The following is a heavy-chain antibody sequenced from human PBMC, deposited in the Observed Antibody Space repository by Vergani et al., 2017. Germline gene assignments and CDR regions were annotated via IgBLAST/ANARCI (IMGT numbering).Heavy chain of an antibody. CDR2: MNPNSGNT. CDR3: ARGHRPRYFSSTSCYTRAFDI. CDR1: GYTFTSYD. V-gene: IGHV1-8*01. Sequence: QVQLVQSGAEVKKPGASVKVSCKASGYTFTSYDINWVRQATGQGLEWMGWMNPNSGNTGYAQKFQGRVTMTRNTSISTAYMELSSLRSEDTAVYYCARGHRPRYFSSTSCYTRAFDIWGQGTMVTVSS. D-gene: IGHD2-2*02. J-gene: IGHJ3*02.